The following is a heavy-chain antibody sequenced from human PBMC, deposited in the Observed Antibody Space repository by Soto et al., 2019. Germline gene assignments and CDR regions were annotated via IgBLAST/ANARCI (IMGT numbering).Heavy chain of an antibody. J-gene: IGHJ4*02. CDR2: LSPIFDTA. CDR3: GREQGESVSHRAHFEL. D-gene: IGHD3-10*01. V-gene: IGHV1-69*01. CDR1: GDSFSMFE. Sequence: QGQLVQSGAEVKKPGSSVKVSCKASGDSFSMFEITWVRQAPGQGLEWMGGLSPIFDTAIYAEKFQGRVTISADEFTNTGYMELSSLRSDDTAVYYCGREQGESVSHRAHFELWGQGTLVTVSS.